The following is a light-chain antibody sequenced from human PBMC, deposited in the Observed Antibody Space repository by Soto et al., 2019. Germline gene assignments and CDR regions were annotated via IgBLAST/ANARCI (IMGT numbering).Light chain of an antibody. Sequence: EIVLTQSPGTLSLSPGERAPISCRASQSVSNNYLAWYQQKPGQAPRLLIYGASNRATGIPDRFSGSGSGTDFTLTISRLEPEDFAVYYCQQYGSSGTFGQGTKVDI. J-gene: IGKJ1*01. CDR2: GAS. V-gene: IGKV3-20*01. CDR3: QQYGSSGT. CDR1: QSVSNNY.